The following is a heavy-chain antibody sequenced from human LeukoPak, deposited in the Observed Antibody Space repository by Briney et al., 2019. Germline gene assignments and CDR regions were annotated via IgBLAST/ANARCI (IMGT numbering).Heavy chain of an antibody. Sequence: SVKVSCKASGGTFSNYPISWVRQAPGQGLEWMGGINPTFATANYAQKFQGRVTITTDESTSTAYMELSSLRSEDTAVYYCASQHGTGDFEYWGQGSLVTVSA. J-gene: IGHJ4*02. CDR3: ASQHGTGDFEY. V-gene: IGHV1-69*05. CDR2: INPTFATA. CDR1: GGTFSNYP. D-gene: IGHD1-14*01.